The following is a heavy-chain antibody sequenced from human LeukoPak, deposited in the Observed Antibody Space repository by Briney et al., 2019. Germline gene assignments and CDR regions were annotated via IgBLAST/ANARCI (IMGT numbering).Heavy chain of an antibody. Sequence: PSETLSLTCTVSGGSISSSSYYWDWIRQPPGKGLEWIGSIHYSGRTYYNPSLKSRVTISVDTSKNQFSLKLNSVTAADTAVHYCAGRARTYFDYWGQGTLVTVSS. CDR2: IHYSGRT. CDR3: AGRARTYFDY. J-gene: IGHJ4*02. CDR1: GGSISSSSYY. V-gene: IGHV4-39*01. D-gene: IGHD1/OR15-1a*01.